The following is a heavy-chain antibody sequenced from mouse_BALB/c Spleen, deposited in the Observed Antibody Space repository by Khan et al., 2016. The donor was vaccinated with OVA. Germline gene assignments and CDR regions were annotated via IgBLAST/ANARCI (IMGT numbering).Heavy chain of an antibody. Sequence: VQLKESGPELMKPGASVKISCKASGYSFTSYYIHWMIESHGTSLEWIGNIDPFSGSTTYNQKFKGKATFTVDKSSNTPYIQLRNLTSEDSAVYYCTRHGYVAWFAYWGEETLVTVSA. CDR1: GYSFTSYY. J-gene: IGHJ3*01. D-gene: IGHD2-2*01. CDR2: IDPFSGST. CDR3: TRHGYVAWFAY. V-gene: IGHV1-31*01.